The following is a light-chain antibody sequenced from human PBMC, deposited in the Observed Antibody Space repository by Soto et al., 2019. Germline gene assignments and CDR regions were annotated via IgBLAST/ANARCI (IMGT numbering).Light chain of an antibody. V-gene: IGKV1-39*01. J-gene: IGKJ1*01. CDR1: PDNWFY. CDR2: VAS. Sequence: DNPMNQASFSPSSTVGDRVNNTCRASPDNWFYFNWYQQKPGKNPKGLIYVASSLESGVPSRFSGSGSGTDFTLTISGLQPEDFATYYCQQSYTTSWTFGQGTKVEIK. CDR3: QQSYTTSWT.